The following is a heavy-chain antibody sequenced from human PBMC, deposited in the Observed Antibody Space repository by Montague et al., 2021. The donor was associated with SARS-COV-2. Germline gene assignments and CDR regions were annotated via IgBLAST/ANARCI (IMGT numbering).Heavy chain of an antibody. CDR3: ARATLVTFGGVIDLFEH. V-gene: IGHV4-59*11. J-gene: IGHJ4*02. D-gene: IGHD3-16*02. Sequence: SETLSLTCTVSGGSINSHYWSWIRQSPGQGLEWIGYVYYRGSTKYNPSLKSRVTISVETSKNQFYLKLTSVTAADAAVYYCARATLVTFGGVIDLFEHWGQGSLVTVSS. CDR1: GGSINSHY. CDR2: VYYRGST.